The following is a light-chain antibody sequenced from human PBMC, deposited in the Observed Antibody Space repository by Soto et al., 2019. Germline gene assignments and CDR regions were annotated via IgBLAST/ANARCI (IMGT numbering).Light chain of an antibody. CDR1: QSVSNDF. CDR3: QQYGSSPPRT. CDR2: GAS. J-gene: IGKJ1*01. V-gene: IGKV3-20*01. Sequence: EIELTQSPGILSLSPGERATLSCRASQSVSNDFLAWYQQKPGQAPRLLNYGASTRTTDVTDRFSGSGSGADFTLSISRLEPEDFAVYYCQQYGSSPPRTCGQGTKVDIK.